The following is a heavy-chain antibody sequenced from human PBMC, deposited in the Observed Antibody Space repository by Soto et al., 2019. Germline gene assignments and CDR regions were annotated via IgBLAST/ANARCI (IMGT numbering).Heavy chain of an antibody. J-gene: IGHJ4*02. V-gene: IGHV3-23*01. Sequence: GSLRLSCAASGFTFNNYAMSWVRQAPGKGLEWVSAISGSGGSTYYADSVKGRFTISRDNSKNTLYLQMNSLRAEDTAIYYCAKDGYYCSGGSCYMGVYWGQGTLVTVSS. CDR1: GFTFNNYA. CDR2: ISGSGGST. CDR3: AKDGYYCSGGSCYMGVY. D-gene: IGHD2-15*01.